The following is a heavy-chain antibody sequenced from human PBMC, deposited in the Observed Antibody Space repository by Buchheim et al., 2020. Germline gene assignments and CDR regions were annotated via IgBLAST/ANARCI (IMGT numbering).Heavy chain of an antibody. CDR2: IKQDGSER. Sequence: EVQLVESGGGLVQPGGSLRLSCAVSGLTFSSYWMSWVRQAPGQGLEWVANIKQDGSERYYADSVKGRFTISRDNAKNSLYLQMNGLRGDDTAVYNCARDGSMAGTRLGVDYWGRGTL. V-gene: IGHV3-7*01. J-gene: IGHJ4*02. CDR3: ARDGSMAGTRLGVDY. CDR1: GLTFSSYW. D-gene: IGHD1-1*01.